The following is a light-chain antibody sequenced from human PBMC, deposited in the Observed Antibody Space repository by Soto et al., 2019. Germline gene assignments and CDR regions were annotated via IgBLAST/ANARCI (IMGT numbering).Light chain of an antibody. Sequence: EIVLTQSPATLSLSPWERATLSCRASQSISTYLAWYQQKPGQAPRLLIYDASSRATGIPDRFSGGGSGTDFTLTISRLEPEDFAVYYRQQFSSYPLTFGGGTKVDIK. CDR3: QQFSSYPLT. CDR1: QSISTY. V-gene: IGKV3-20*01. CDR2: DAS. J-gene: IGKJ4*01.